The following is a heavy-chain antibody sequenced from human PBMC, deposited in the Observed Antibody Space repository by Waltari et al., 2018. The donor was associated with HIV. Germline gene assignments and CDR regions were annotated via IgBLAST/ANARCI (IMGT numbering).Heavy chain of an antibody. D-gene: IGHD3-3*02. J-gene: IGHJ5*02. Sequence: QVQLVQSGSELKKPGASVKISCKASGYRFTSYAMNWVRQAPGQGPEWMGWINTNTGNPTYAQGFTGRFGFSLDTSVSTAYLQINSLEAEDTAVDYCAKLGMKNWFDPWGQGTLVTVSS. CDR2: INTNTGNP. V-gene: IGHV7-4-1*02. CDR3: AKLGMKNWFDP. CDR1: GYRFTSYA.